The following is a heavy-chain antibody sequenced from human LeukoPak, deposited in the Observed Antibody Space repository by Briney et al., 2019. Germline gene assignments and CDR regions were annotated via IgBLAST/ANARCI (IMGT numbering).Heavy chain of an antibody. J-gene: IGHJ4*02. CDR1: GGSISSSSYY. D-gene: IGHD3-22*01. CDR2: IYYSGST. V-gene: IGHV4-39*07. Sequence: SETLSLTCTVSGGSISSSSYYWGWIRQPPGKGLEWIGSIYYSGSTNYNPSLKSRVTISVDTSKNQFSLKLSSVTAADTAVYYCARLYYYDSSPHFDYWGQGTLVTVSS. CDR3: ARLYYYDSSPHFDY.